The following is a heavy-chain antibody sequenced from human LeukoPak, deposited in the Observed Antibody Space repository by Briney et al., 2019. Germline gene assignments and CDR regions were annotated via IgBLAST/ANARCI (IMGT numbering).Heavy chain of an antibody. D-gene: IGHD1-26*01. CDR3: ARLSNTGTYFPEDYWFDP. CDR2: IYFSGGT. J-gene: IGHJ5*02. V-gene: IGHV4-39*07. Sequence: SETLSLTCTVSGDSISSSNCYWGWIRQPPGKGLEWIGSIYFSGGTYYNASLKSRVTISVDPSKNQFSLKLTSVSAADTAVYYCARLSNTGTYFPEDYWFDPWGQGTLVTVSS. CDR1: GDSISSSNCY.